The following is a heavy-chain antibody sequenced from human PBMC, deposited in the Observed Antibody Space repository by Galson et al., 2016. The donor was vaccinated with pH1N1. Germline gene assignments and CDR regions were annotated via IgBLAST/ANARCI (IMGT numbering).Heavy chain of an antibody. CDR2: MIPILGLS. CDR3: ARARGHAAMDPFDF. Sequence: SVKVSCKASGGTFTSYTITWVRQAPGQGLEWMGRMIPILGLSNYAQKFQGRVTITADKSRSTAYMDLSSLKSEDTAVYFCARARGHAAMDPFDFWGQGTLVTVSS. CDR1: GGTFTSYT. V-gene: IGHV1-69*02. J-gene: IGHJ4*02. D-gene: IGHD5-18*01.